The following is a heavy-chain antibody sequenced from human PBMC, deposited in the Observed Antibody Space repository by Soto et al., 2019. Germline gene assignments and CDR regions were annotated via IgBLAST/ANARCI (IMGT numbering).Heavy chain of an antibody. CDR2: ISSSGGST. V-gene: IGHV3-23*01. D-gene: IGHD4-17*01. J-gene: IGHJ4*02. Sequence: GGSLRLSCAASGFTFSSYAMSWARQAPGKGLEWVSGISSSGGSTYYVDSVKGRYTISRDNSKNTLYLQMNSLRAEDTAVYYWAKGHYGGNPIWVDYWGQGTLVTVS. CDR3: AKGHYGGNPIWVDY. CDR1: GFTFSSYA.